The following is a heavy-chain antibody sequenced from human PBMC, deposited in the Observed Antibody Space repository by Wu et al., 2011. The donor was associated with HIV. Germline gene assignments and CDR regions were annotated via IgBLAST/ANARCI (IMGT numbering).Heavy chain of an antibody. J-gene: IGHJ4*02. CDR2: ISPSGGST. Sequence: QVQLVQSGAEVKKPGASVKVSCKASGYTFTSYYMHWVRQAPGQGLEWMGIISPSGGSTNYAQKFQGRVAMSRDTSTSTVYMELSSLRSEDTAVYYCARALPRIAAAWYYFDYWGXGTLVTVLS. CDR1: GYTFTSYY. D-gene: IGHD6-13*01. CDR3: ARALPRIAAAWYYFDY. V-gene: IGHV1-46*01.